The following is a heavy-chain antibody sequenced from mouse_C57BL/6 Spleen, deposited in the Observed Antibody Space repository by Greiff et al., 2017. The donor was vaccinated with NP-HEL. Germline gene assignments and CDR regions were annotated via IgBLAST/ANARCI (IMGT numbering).Heavy chain of an antibody. D-gene: IGHD1-1*01. J-gene: IGHJ1*03. CDR2: IYPGDGDT. Sequence: VQLQQSGAELVKPGASVKISCKASGYAFSSYWMNWVKQRPGKGLEWIGQIYPGDGDTNYNGKFKGKATLTADKSSSTAYMQLSSLTSEDSAVYFCARWDYYGSRSYWYFDVWGTGTTVTVSS. CDR3: ARWDYYGSRSYWYFDV. V-gene: IGHV1-80*01. CDR1: GYAFSSYW.